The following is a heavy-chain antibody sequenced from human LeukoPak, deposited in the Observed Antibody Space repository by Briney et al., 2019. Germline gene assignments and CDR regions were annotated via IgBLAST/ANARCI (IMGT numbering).Heavy chain of an antibody. CDR2: IFGSGGST. D-gene: IGHD6-19*01. Sequence: GGSLRLSCAASGVTFSSYAMYWVRQAPGKGLEWVSGIFGSGGSTHYADSVRGRLTISRDNYKNTVYLQMNSLRAEDTAVYYCAKTTTGYSSGRFPGWPVDYWGQGTLVTVSS. CDR3: AKTTTGYSSGRFPGWPVDY. V-gene: IGHV3-23*01. CDR1: GVTFSSYA. J-gene: IGHJ4*02.